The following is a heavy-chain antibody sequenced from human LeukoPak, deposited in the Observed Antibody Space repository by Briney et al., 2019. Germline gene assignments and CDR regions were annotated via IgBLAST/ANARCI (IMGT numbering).Heavy chain of an antibody. CDR1: GFTFSSYS. Sequence: PGGSLRLSCAASGFTFSSYSMNWVRQAPGKGLEWVSSISSSSSYIYYADSLKGRFTISRDNAKKSVYLQMNSLRAEDTPVYYCARGALDAATPFDSWGQGTLVTVSS. CDR2: ISSSSSYI. V-gene: IGHV3-21*01. CDR3: ARGALDAATPFDS. D-gene: IGHD2-15*01. J-gene: IGHJ5*01.